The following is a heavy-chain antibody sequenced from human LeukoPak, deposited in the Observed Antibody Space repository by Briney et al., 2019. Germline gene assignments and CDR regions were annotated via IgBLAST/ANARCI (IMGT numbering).Heavy chain of an antibody. CDR3: AIMHGYYDGSGYWVQ. V-gene: IGHV3-23*01. J-gene: IGHJ1*01. CDR1: GFTFGSYG. Sequence: GGSLRLSCAASGFTFGSYGMSWVRQAPGKGLEWVSFITPNADRTSYADSVEGRFTISRDNPRNTLYMQMNSLRDEDTAPYYCAIMHGYYDGSGYWVQWGQGTLVTVSS. CDR2: ITPNADRT. D-gene: IGHD3-22*01.